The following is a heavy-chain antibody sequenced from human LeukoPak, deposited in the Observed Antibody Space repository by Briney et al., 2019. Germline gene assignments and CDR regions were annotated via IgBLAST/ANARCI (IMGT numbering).Heavy chain of an antibody. CDR3: AKIRLEESATGY. V-gene: IGHV3-23*01. D-gene: IGHD2-15*01. J-gene: IGHJ4*02. Sequence: GGSLRLSCEASGFAFSAHGMSWVRQAPGKGLEWVPAIGGYGTTTYYGDSVRGRFTISRDNSRNTMYLYMSSLRAEDTAVYFCAKIRLEESATGYWGQGTPVTVSS. CDR2: IGGYGTTT. CDR1: GFAFSAHG.